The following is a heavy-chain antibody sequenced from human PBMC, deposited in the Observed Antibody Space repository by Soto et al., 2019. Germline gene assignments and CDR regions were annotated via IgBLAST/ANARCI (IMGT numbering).Heavy chain of an antibody. J-gene: IGHJ6*02. CDR1: GGSFSGYY. D-gene: IGHD2-21*02. CDR3: ARDLWGYCGTDCYPLDV. V-gene: IGHV4-59*01. CDR2: MYNTGST. Sequence: PSETLSLTCAVYGGSFSGYYWSWIRQHPGKGLEWIGYMYNTGSTVYNPSFKSRVTISVDTSKNQFSLKLNSVTAADTAVYYCARDLWGYCGTDCYPLDVWGQGTTVTVSS.